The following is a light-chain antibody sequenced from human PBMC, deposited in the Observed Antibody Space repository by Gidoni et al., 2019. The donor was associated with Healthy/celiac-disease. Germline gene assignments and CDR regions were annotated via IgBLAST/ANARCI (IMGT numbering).Light chain of an antibody. Sequence: QSVLTQPPSASGTPGQGVTISCSGSSSNIGSNTVNWYQQLPGTAPKLLIYSNNQRPSGVPDRFSGSKSGTSASLAISGLQSEDEADYYCAAWDDSLNGVVVGGGTKLTV. V-gene: IGLV1-44*01. J-gene: IGLJ2*01. CDR2: SNN. CDR1: SSNIGSNT. CDR3: AAWDDSLNGVV.